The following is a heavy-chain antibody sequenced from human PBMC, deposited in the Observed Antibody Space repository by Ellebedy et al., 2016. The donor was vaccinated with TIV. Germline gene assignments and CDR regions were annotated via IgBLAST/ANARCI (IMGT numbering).Heavy chain of an antibody. CDR3: ARDLNSSGWSPQH. CDR2: IWYDGSNK. D-gene: IGHD6-19*01. Sequence: GGSLRLSCAASGFTSSSYGTHWVRQAPGKGLEWVAVIWYDGSNKDYADSVKGRFTISRDNSKNTLYLQMNSLRDEDTAVYYCARDLNSSGWSPQHWGQGTLVTVSS. J-gene: IGHJ1*01. CDR1: GFTSSSYG. V-gene: IGHV3-33*01.